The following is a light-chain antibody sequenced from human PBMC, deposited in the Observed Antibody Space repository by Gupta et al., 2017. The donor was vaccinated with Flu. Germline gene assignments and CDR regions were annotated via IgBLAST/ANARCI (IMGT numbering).Light chain of an antibody. CDR1: SGHSSYA. Sequence: QLVLTQSHSPSASLGASVKLTCTLSSGHSSYAIAWHQQQPEKGPLYLMKLNSDGSHSKGDGIPDRVSGASSGAERSLTISSLQSEEESSESCQNWGPGSHVVGEGTKVPV. J-gene: IGLJ3*02. CDR2: LNSDGSH. CDR3: QNWGPGSHV. V-gene: IGLV4-69*01.